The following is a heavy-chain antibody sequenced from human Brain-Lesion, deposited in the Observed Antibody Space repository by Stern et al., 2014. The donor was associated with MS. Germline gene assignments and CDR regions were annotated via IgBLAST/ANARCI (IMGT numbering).Heavy chain of an antibody. V-gene: IGHV4-39*01. CDR2: VYYSGAT. CDR1: GDSISSYTHY. D-gene: IGHD2-8*02. Sequence: QLQLQESGPGLVKPSETLSLTCAVSGDSISSYTHYWAWIRQPPGKGLEWIGSVYYSGATYYNPSLKSPVTLYVDNSQNHTSLGLNSVTAADTAVYYCAKHACTGAACPFDLWGQGTLVTVSS. CDR3: AKHACTGAACPFDL. J-gene: IGHJ4*02.